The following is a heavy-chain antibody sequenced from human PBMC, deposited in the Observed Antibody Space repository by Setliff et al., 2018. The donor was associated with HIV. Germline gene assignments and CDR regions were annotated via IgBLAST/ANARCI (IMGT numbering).Heavy chain of an antibody. Sequence: ASVKVSCKASGGTFSSHAINWVRQAPGQGLEWMGGIIPIVDKTNYAQKFQGRVAITADKSTITAYMELSSLGSEDTAVYYCAREPDYGIRDAFDIWGQGTMVTVSS. CDR2: IIPIVDKT. CDR3: AREPDYGIRDAFDI. V-gene: IGHV1-69*10. J-gene: IGHJ3*02. D-gene: IGHD4-17*01. CDR1: GGTFSSHA.